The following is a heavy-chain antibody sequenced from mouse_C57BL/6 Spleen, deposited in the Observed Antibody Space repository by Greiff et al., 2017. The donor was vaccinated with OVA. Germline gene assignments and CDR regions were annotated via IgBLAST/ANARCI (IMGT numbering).Heavy chain of an antibody. J-gene: IGHJ3*01. D-gene: IGHD1-1*01. Sequence: EVQLQQSGPELVKPGASVKISCKASGYTFTDYYMNWVKQSHGKSLEWIGDINPNNGGTSYNQKFKGKATLTVDKSSSTAYMELRSLTSEDSAVYYCARGDYDVEAWFAYWGQGTLVTVSA. CDR2: INPNNGGT. V-gene: IGHV1-26*01. CDR1: GYTFTDYY. CDR3: ARGDYDVEAWFAY.